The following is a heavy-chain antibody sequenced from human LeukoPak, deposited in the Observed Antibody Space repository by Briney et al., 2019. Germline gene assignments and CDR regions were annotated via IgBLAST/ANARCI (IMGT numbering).Heavy chain of an antibody. J-gene: IGHJ4*02. Sequence: ASVKVSCKASGYTFTTYYIHWVRQAPGQGLEWMGMVNTNAGGTNYAQNFQGRVTMTRDTSTSTVYMDLSSLRSEDTALYYCAREFSGGTFDYWGQGTLVTVSS. CDR1: GYTFTTYY. D-gene: IGHD6-19*01. CDR3: AREFSGGTFDY. CDR2: VNTNAGGT. V-gene: IGHV1-46*01.